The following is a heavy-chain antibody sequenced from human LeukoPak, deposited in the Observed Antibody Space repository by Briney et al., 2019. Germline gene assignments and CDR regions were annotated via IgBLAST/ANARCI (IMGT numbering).Heavy chain of an antibody. CDR2: ISAYNGNT. D-gene: IGHD2-2*02. CDR3: ARVVVLAAIDYYYYMDV. V-gene: IGHV1-18*01. J-gene: IGHJ6*03. Sequence: ASVKVSCKASGDTFTSYGISWVRQAPGQGLEWMGWISAYNGNTNYAQKLQGRVTMTTDTSTSTAYMELRSLRSDDTAVYYCARVVVLAAIDYYYYMDVWGKGTTVTVSS. CDR1: GDTFTSYG.